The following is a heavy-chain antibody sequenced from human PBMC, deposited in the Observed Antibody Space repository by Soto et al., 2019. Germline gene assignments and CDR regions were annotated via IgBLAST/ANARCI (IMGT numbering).Heavy chain of an antibody. CDR1: GFSFSTYT. CDR3: ARVEDGMNV. V-gene: IGHV3-21*01. Sequence: GGSLRRSCAVSGFSFSTYTMSWVRQAPGKGLELVSVIYDDGTYTNYADAVKGRFTITRDNSKNSLYLQMNSLRAEDTAVYYCARVEDGMNVWRQGTTVTVSS. J-gene: IGHJ6*02. CDR2: IYDDGTYT.